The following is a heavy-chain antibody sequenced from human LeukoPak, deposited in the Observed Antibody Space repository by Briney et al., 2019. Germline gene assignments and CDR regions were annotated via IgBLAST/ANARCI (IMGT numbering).Heavy chain of an antibody. J-gene: IGHJ6*02. CDR1: GYTFTSYG. Sequence: ASVKVSCKASGYTFTSYGISWVRQAPGQGLEWMGRIIPILGIANYAQKFQGRVTITADKSTSTAYMELSSLRSEDTAVYYCASQYYDFWSGRYYYYGMDVWGQGTTVTVSS. CDR2: IIPILGIA. V-gene: IGHV1-69*04. CDR3: ASQYYDFWSGRYYYYGMDV. D-gene: IGHD3-3*01.